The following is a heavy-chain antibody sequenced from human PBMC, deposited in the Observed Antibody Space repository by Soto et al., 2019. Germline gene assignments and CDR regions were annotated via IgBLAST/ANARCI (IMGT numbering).Heavy chain of an antibody. CDR2: INPSGGST. CDR1: GYTFTSYY. Sequence: QVQLVQSGAEVKKPGASVKVSCKASGYTFTSYYMHWVRQAPGQGLEWMGIINPSGGSTSYAQKFQGRVTMTRDTSTSTVYMELSSLRSEDTAVYYCARDLWPLTEYYYGMDVWGQGTTVTVSS. V-gene: IGHV1-46*01. J-gene: IGHJ6*02. CDR3: ARDLWPLTEYYYGMDV. D-gene: IGHD7-27*01.